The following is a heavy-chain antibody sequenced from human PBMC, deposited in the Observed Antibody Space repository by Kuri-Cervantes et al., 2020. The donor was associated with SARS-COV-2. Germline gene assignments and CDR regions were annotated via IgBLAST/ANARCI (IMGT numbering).Heavy chain of an antibody. CDR1: GGSFSGYY. V-gene: IGHV4-34*09. D-gene: IGHD2-2*01. CDR2: INHSGST. CDR3: ASSIVVVPAPSREYAFDI. Sequence: SETLSLTCAAYGGSFSGYYWSWIRQPPGKGLEWIGEINHSGSTNYNPSLKSRVTISVDTSKNQFSLKLSSVTAADTAVCYCASSIVVVPAPSREYAFDIWGQGTMVTVSS. J-gene: IGHJ3*02.